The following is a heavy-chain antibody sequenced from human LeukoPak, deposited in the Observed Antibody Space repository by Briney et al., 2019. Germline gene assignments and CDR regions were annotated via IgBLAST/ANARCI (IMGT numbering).Heavy chain of an antibody. D-gene: IGHD3-9*01. CDR2: ISGSGGSR. V-gene: IGHV3-23*01. J-gene: IGHJ4*02. CDR1: GFTFSTYG. Sequence: GSLRLSCAASGFTFSTYGMSWVRQAPGKGLEWVSGISGSGGSRFYTDSVKGRFTISRDNSKNTLYLQMNSLRAEDTAVYYCAKSRYFDWLLYGYYFDYWGQGTLVTVSS. CDR3: AKSRYFDWLLYGYYFDY.